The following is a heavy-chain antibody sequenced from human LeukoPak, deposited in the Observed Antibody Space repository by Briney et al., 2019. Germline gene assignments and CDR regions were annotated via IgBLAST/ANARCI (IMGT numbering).Heavy chain of an antibody. D-gene: IGHD5-12*01. V-gene: IGHV4-59*08. CDR2: IYYSGST. CDR1: GGSISSYY. J-gene: IGHJ2*01. CDR3: ARLSIRPIRWLQSPEVGTLYWYFDL. Sequence: ASETLSLTCTVSGGSISSYYWSWIRQPPGKGLEWIGYIYYSGSTNYNPSLKSRVTISVDTSKNQFSLKLSSVTAADTAVYYCARLSIRPIRWLQSPEVGTLYWYFDLWGRGTLVTVSS.